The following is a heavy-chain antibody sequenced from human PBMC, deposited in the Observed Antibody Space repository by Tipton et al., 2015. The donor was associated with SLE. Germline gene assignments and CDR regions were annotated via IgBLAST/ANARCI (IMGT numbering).Heavy chain of an antibody. Sequence: TLSLTCAVYGGSFSGYYWSWIRQPPGKGLEWIGEINHSGSTNYNPSLKSRVTISVDTSKNQFSLKLSSVTAADTAVYYCARGHERHYDSPNFDIWGQGTMVTVSP. CDR1: GGSFSGYY. J-gene: IGHJ3*02. CDR2: INHSGST. D-gene: IGHD5-12*01. CDR3: ARGHERHYDSPNFDI. V-gene: IGHV4-34*01.